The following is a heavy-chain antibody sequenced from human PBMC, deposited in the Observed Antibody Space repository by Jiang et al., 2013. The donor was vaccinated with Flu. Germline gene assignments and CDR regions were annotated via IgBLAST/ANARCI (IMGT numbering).Heavy chain of an antibody. V-gene: IGHV3-11*03. CDR1: GFTFSDYY. J-gene: IGHJ6*03. D-gene: IGHD3-3*01. Sequence: GLVRPGGSLRLSCAAXGFTFSDYYMTWIRQAPGKGLEWVSYISSSSYYRNYADSVKGRFTISRDNAKNLLYLHMNSLRAEDTAVYYCARSFQDYEFWSGTRGLYYYMDVWGKGTTVTVSS. CDR2: ISSSSYYR. CDR3: ARSFQDYEFWSGTRGLYYYMDV.